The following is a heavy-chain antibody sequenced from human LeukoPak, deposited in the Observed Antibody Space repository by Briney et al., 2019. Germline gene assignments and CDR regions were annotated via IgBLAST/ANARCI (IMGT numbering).Heavy chain of an antibody. CDR3: ARLGSDCGGECLDV. V-gene: IGHV3-21*05. Sequence: KPGGSLRLSCAASGITFNTYSMSWVRQAPGKGLEWVSYISSSSIYTKYADSAKGRFTISRDNAKNSLYLQMNSLRAEDTAVYYCARLGSDCGGECLDVWGQGITVTVSS. D-gene: IGHD2-21*01. J-gene: IGHJ6*02. CDR2: ISSSSIYT. CDR1: GITFNTYS.